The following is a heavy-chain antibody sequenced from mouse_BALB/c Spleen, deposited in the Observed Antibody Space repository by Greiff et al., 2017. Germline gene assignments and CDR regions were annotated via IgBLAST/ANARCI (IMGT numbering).Heavy chain of an antibody. D-gene: IGHD2-3*01. J-gene: IGHJ4*01. Sequence: QVHVKQPGAELVKPGASVKLSCKASGYTFTSYWMHWVKQRPGQGLEWIGEINPSNGRTNYNEKFKSKATLTVDKSSSTAYMQLSSLTSEDSAVYYCARHCGYYPYYYAMDYWGQGTSVTVSS. CDR2: INPSNGRT. CDR1: GYTFTSYW. V-gene: IGHV1S81*02. CDR3: ARHCGYYPYYYAMDY.